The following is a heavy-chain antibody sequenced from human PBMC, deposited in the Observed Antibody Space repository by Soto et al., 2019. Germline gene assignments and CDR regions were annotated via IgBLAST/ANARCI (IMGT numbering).Heavy chain of an antibody. CDR2: ISGSGGST. CDR3: AKSSEIRVYGLDY. CDR1: GFTFSSYA. Sequence: GGSLRLSCAASGFTFSSYAMSWVRQAPGKGLEWVSAISGSGGSTYYADFVKGRFTISRDDSKNTLYLQMNSLRAEDTAVYYCAKSSEIRVYGLDYWGQGTLVTVSS. J-gene: IGHJ4*02. V-gene: IGHV3-23*01. D-gene: IGHD3-10*01.